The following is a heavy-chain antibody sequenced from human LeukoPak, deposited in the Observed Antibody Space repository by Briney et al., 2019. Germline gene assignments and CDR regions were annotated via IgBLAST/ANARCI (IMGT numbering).Heavy chain of an antibody. J-gene: IGHJ4*02. CDR2: IYSGGST. V-gene: IGHV3-66*01. CDR3: AGGYNGWSDY. D-gene: IGHD1-26*01. Sequence: GGSLRLSCAASGFNVSSKHMYLVRQAPGKGLELVSVIYSGGSTYYADSVKGRFTISRDNSKNTLYGQMNSLRAEDTAVYYCAGGYNGWSDYWGQGTLVTVSS. CDR1: GFNVSSKH.